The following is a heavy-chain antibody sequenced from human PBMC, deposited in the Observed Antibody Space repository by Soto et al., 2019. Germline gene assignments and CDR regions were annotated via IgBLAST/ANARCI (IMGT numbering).Heavy chain of an antibody. Sequence: SETLSLTCAVYGGSFSGYYWSWIRQPPGKGLEWIGEINHSGSTNYNPSLKSRVTISVDTSKNQFSLKLSSVTAADTAVYYCARARRGVLRLDAFDIWGQGTMVTVSS. CDR1: GGSFSGYY. CDR3: ARARRGVLRLDAFDI. D-gene: IGHD4-17*01. CDR2: INHSGST. V-gene: IGHV4-34*01. J-gene: IGHJ3*02.